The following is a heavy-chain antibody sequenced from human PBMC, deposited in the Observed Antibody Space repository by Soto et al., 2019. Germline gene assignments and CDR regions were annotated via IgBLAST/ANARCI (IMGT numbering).Heavy chain of an antibody. J-gene: IGHJ6*02. CDR1: GFTFSNYW. CDR2: ITHDGSST. V-gene: IGHV3-74*01. CDR3: ARVAGRCSTTACELYGMDV. Sequence: GGSLRLCCAASGFTFSNYWMHWVRQAPGKGPVWVSHITHDGSSTTYADSVKGRFTISRDNARNTLYLQVNSLRVEDTAVYYCARVAGRCSTTACELYGMDVWGQGTTVTVSS. D-gene: IGHD2-2*01.